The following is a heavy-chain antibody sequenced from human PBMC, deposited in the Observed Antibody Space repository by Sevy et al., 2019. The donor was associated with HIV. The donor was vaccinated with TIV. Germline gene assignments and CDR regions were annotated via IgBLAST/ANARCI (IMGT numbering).Heavy chain of an antibody. V-gene: IGHV3-74*01. Sequence: GGSLRLSYAASGFTFSSYWMHWVRQAPGKGLVWVSRINSDGTGTSYADSVKGRFTISRDNAKNTLYLQMNSLRAEDTAVYYCARDPGITGTRFDPWGQGTLVTVSS. J-gene: IGHJ5*02. D-gene: IGHD1-20*01. CDR1: GFTFSSYW. CDR3: ARDPGITGTRFDP. CDR2: INSDGTGT.